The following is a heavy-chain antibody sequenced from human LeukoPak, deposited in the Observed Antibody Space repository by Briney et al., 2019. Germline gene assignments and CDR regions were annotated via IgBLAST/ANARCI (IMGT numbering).Heavy chain of an antibody. D-gene: IGHD2-2*01. CDR3: ARDSKRAAYDY. J-gene: IGHJ4*02. CDR2: ISSSGSTI. V-gene: IGHV3-11*01. CDR1: GFTFSDYY. Sequence: KPGGSLRLSCAASGFTFSDYYMSWIRQAPGKGLEWVSYISSSGSTIYYADPVKGRFTFSRDNAKNSLYLQMNSLRAEDTAVYYCARDSKRAAYDYWGQGTLVTVSS.